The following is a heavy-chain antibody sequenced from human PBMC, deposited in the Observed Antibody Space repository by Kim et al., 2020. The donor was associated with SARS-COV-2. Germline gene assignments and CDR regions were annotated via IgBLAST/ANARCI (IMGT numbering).Heavy chain of an antibody. J-gene: IGHJ6*03. V-gene: IGHV3-21*01. D-gene: IGHD6-6*01. CDR1: GFTFSSYS. CDR2: ISSSSSYI. Sequence: GGSLRLSCAASGFTFSSYSMNWVRQAPGKGLEWVSSISSSSSYIYYADSVKGRFTISRDNAKNSLYLQMNSLRAEDTAVYYCARDWIPDNTDSRYSSSFSYYYYYYMDVWGKGTTVTVSS. CDR3: ARDWIPDNTDSRYSSSFSYYYYYYMDV.